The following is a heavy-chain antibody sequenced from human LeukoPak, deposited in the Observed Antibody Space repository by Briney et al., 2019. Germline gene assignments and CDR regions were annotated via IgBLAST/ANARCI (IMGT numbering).Heavy chain of an antibody. CDR2: ISSSSSYI. CDR1: GFTFSSYS. J-gene: IGHJ4*02. CDR3: AREREAVAVDY. Sequence: GGSLRLSCAASGFTFSSYSMNWVRQAPGKGLEWVSSISSSSSYIYYADSVKGRFTISRDNAKNSLYLQMNSLRAEVTAVYYCAREREAVAVDYWGQGTLVTVSS. D-gene: IGHD6-19*01. V-gene: IGHV3-21*01.